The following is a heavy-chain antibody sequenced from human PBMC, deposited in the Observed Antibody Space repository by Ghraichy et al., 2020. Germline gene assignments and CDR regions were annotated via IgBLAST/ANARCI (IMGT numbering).Heavy chain of an antibody. Sequence: SVKVSCKASGATFSSYAITWVRQAPGQGLEWMGGIIPIFDTSNYAQRFQGRVTISADDSTSTAYMELSSLKSEDTAVYYCARSATDVPGTNYFDYWGQGTLVTVSS. CDR2: IIPIFDTS. J-gene: IGHJ4*02. CDR3: ARSATDVPGTNYFDY. V-gene: IGHV1-69*13. CDR1: GATFSSYA. D-gene: IGHD1-14*01.